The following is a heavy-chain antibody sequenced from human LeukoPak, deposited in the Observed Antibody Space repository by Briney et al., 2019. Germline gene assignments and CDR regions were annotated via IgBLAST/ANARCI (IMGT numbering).Heavy chain of an antibody. V-gene: IGHV3-23*01. Sequence: GGSLRLSCSAFGFAFDKYAMNWVRQAPEKGLEWVPTIDSDSARTYYADSVNGRFTISRDNYKNILYLQLDSLRAEDTAVYYCAKLRWLPDWGQGTLVTVSS. CDR1: GFAFDKYA. CDR3: AKLRWLPD. CDR2: IDSDSART. D-gene: IGHD5-24*01. J-gene: IGHJ4*02.